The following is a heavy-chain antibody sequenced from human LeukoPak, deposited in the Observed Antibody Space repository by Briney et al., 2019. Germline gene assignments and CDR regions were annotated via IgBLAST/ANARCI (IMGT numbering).Heavy chain of an antibody. D-gene: IGHD3-3*01. CDR1: GFTFSSYS. CDR2: ISSSSSYI. V-gene: IGHV3-21*01. CDR3: ARAPGYDFWSGYWFDP. Sequence: GGSLRLSCAASGFTFSSYSMNWVRQAPGKGLEWVSSISSSSSYIYYADSVKGRFTISRDNAKNSLYLQMNSLRAEDTAVYYCARAPGYDFWSGYWFDPWGQGTLVTVSS. J-gene: IGHJ5*02.